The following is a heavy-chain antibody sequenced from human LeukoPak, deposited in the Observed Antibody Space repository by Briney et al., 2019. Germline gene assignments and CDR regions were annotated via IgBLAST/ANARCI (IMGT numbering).Heavy chain of an antibody. V-gene: IGHV4-61*01. J-gene: IGHJ3*02. CDR3: ARNYDFWSSYYPFGAFDI. CDR2: IYYSGST. Sequence: SETLSLTCTVSGGSVSSGSYYWSWIRQPPGKGLEWIGYIYYSGSTNYNPSLKSRVTISVDTSKNQFSLKLSSVTAADTAVYYCARNYDFWSSYYPFGAFDIWGQGTMVTVSS. D-gene: IGHD3-3*01. CDR1: GGSVSSGSYY.